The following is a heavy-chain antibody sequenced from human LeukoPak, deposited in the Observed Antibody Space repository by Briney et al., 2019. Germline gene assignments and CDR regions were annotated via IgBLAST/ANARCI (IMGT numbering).Heavy chain of an antibody. Sequence: ASVKVSCKASGYTFTGYYMHWVRQAPGQGLEWMGWINPNSGGTNYAQKFQGRVTMTRDTSISTAYMELSRLRSDDTAVYYCARDLYDSSGYYYGLLSYWGQGTLVTVSS. V-gene: IGHV1-2*02. J-gene: IGHJ4*02. CDR3: ARDLYDSSGYYYGLLSY. CDR2: INPNSGGT. D-gene: IGHD3-22*01. CDR1: GYTFTGYY.